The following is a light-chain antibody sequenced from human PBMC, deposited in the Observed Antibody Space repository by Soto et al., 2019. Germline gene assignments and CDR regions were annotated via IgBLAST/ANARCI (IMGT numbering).Light chain of an antibody. Sequence: EIVMTQSPATLSVSPGERATLSCRASQSVSSNLAWYHQKPGQAPRLLIYGASTRATGIPARFSGSGSGTEFTPTIRSLQSEDFAVYYWQQYNNWPPWTFGQGTKVEIK. CDR2: GAS. CDR3: QQYNNWPPWT. V-gene: IGKV3-15*01. CDR1: QSVSSN. J-gene: IGKJ1*01.